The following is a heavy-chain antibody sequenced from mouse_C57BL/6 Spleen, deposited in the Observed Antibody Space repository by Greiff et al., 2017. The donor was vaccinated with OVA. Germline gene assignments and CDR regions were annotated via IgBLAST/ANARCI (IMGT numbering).Heavy chain of an antibody. J-gene: IGHJ2*01. V-gene: IGHV1-9*01. CDR3: ARSPYDY. CDR2: ILPGSGSP. Sequence: QVQLQLSGAELMKPGASVQLSCKATGYTFTGSWIEWVKQRPVHGLEWIGEILPGSGSPHYNEKFKGKATFTADTSSNTAYIQLSSLTTEDSAIDYWARSPYDYWGQGTTLTVSS. CDR1: GYTFTGSW.